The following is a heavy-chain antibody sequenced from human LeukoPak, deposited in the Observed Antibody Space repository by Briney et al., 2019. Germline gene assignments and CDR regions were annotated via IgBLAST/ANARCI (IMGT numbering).Heavy chain of an antibody. CDR1: GGSFSGYY. J-gene: IGHJ6*02. D-gene: IGHD3-9*01. V-gene: IGHV4-34*01. CDR2: INHSGST. Sequence: KPSETLSLTCAVYGGSFSGYYWSWIRQPPGKGLEWIGEINHSGSTNYNPSLKSRVTISVDTSKNQFSLKLSSVPAADTAVYYCARGSYPPLLRYFDWEGRNYYYGMTSGAKGPRSPSP. CDR3: ARGSYPPLLRYFDWEGRNYYYGMTS.